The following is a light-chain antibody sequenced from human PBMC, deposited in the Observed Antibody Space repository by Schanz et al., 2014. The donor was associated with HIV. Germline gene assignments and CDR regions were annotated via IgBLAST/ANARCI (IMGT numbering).Light chain of an antibody. J-gene: IGKJ2*01. CDR3: HQYKTYPYT. CDR2: KAS. V-gene: IGKV1-5*03. CDR1: QSISSW. Sequence: DIQMTQSPSTLSASVGDRVTITCRASQSISSWLAWYQQKPGKAPKLLIYKASSLESGVPSRFSGSGYGTKFTLTINSLQPDDFATYFCHQYKTYPYTFGQGTKLEIK.